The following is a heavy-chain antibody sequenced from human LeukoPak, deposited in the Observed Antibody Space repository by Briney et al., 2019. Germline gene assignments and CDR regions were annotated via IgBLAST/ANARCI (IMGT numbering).Heavy chain of an antibody. Sequence: ASVKVSCKASGYTFTSYGISWVRQAPGQGLEWMGWISAYNGNTNYEQKLHSRFTITTETSTSTAYMELRRLRSDDTAVYYCARVTIFGVVITNWFDPWGQGTLVTVSS. CDR2: ISAYNGNT. V-gene: IGHV1-18*01. CDR1: GYTFTSYG. D-gene: IGHD3-3*01. J-gene: IGHJ5*02. CDR3: ARVTIFGVVITNWFDP.